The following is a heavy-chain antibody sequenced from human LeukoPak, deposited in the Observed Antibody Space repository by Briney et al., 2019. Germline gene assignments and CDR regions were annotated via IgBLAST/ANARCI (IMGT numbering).Heavy chain of an antibody. CDR1: GVTFSSYS. J-gene: IGHJ4*02. CDR3: AREQYGETVDY. CDR2: ISSSGTYI. D-gene: IGHD4-17*01. V-gene: IGHV3-21*06. Sequence: PGGSLRLSWAASGVTFSSYSMNWVRQAPGKGLEWVSSISSSGTYIYYADSVKGRFTISRDNAKNSLYLQMNSLRAEDTAVYYCAREQYGETVDYWGQGTLVTVSS.